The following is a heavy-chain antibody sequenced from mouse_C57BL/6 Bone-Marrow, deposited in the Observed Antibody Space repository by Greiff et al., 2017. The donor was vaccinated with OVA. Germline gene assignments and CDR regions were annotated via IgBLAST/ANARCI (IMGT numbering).Heavy chain of an antibody. CDR1: GYTFTSYW. Sequence: VQLQQPGAELVMPGASVKLSCKASGYTFTSYWMHWVKQRPGQGLEWIGEIDPSDSYTNYNQKFKGKSTLTVDKSSSTAYMQLSSLTSEDSAVYDCAREEGWLPPWFAYWGQGTLVTVSA. J-gene: IGHJ3*01. D-gene: IGHD2-3*01. V-gene: IGHV1-69*01. CDR2: IDPSDSYT. CDR3: AREEGWLPPWFAY.